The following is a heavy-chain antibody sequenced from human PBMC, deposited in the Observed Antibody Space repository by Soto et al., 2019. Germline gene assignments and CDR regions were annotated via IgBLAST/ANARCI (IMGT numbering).Heavy chain of an antibody. CDR2: INSDGSIT. CDR3: ARGAAGASPAFDI. Sequence: PGGSLRLSCAASGFTFSSYWMHWVRQAPGKGLVWVSRINSDGSITTYADSVKGRFTISRDNAKNTLYLQINSLRAEDTAVYYCARGAAGASPAFDIWGQGTMVTVSS. D-gene: IGHD7-27*01. J-gene: IGHJ3*02. V-gene: IGHV3-74*01. CDR1: GFTFSSYW.